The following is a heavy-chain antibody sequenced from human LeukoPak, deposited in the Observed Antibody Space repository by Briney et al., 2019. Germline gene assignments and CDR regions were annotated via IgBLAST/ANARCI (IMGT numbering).Heavy chain of an antibody. CDR2: IYYSGST. CDR1: GGSISSSSYY. Sequence: PSETLSLTRTVSGGSISSSSYYWGWIRQPPGKGLEWIGSIYYSGSTYYNPSLKSRVTISVDTSKNQFSLKLSSVTAADTAVYYCASPKGWGAPNWFDPWGQGTLVTVSS. J-gene: IGHJ5*02. D-gene: IGHD1-26*01. V-gene: IGHV4-39*01. CDR3: ASPKGWGAPNWFDP.